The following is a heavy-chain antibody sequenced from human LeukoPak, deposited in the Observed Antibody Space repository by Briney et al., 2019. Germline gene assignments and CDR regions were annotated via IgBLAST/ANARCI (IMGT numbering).Heavy chain of an antibody. CDR1: GGSITSYY. V-gene: IGHV4-59*08. J-gene: IGHJ4*02. CDR2: ISYSGTT. CDR3: ARPGSYQDC. Sequence: SETLSLTCTVSGGSITSYYWSWIRQPPGKGLEWIGYISYSGTTNYNPSLKSRVTFSVDTSKDQFSLKLTSVTAADTAVYYCARPGSYQDCWGQGTLVTVSS. D-gene: IGHD1-26*01.